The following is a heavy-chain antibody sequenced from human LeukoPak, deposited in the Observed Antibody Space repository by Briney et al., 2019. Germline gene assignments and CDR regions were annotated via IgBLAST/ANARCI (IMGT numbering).Heavy chain of an antibody. D-gene: IGHD2-2*01. V-gene: IGHV1-2*02. J-gene: IGHJ4*02. CDR3: ARANFRYCISSTCLFDY. Sequence: GASVKVSCKASGYTFTDYYMNWVRQAPGQGFEWMGWINPNDGDTNYAQKFQGRVTMTRDTSISTAHMEVSRLRSDDTAVYYCARANFRYCISSTCLFDYWGQGTLVTVSS. CDR1: GYTFTDYY. CDR2: INPNDGDT.